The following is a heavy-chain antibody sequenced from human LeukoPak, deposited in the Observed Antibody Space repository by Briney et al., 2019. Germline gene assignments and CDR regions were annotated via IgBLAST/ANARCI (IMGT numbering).Heavy chain of an antibody. CDR1: GGSISSSGYY. V-gene: IGHV4-39*01. Sequence: SETLSLTCTVSGGSISSSGYYWGWIRQPPGKGLEWIASIYYSGSTYYNPSLKSRVTISVDTSKNQLSLKLSSLTAADTAVYYCARHEYSGSYYGLSWFDPWGQGTQVTVSS. J-gene: IGHJ5*02. CDR2: IYYSGST. D-gene: IGHD1-26*01. CDR3: ARHEYSGSYYGLSWFDP.